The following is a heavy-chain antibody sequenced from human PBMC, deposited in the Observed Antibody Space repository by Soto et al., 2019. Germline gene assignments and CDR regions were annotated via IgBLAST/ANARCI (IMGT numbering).Heavy chain of an antibody. CDR1: GFTFSSYA. J-gene: IGHJ3*02. Sequence: PGGSLRLSCAASGFTFSSYAMSWVRQAPGKGLEWVSAISGSGGSTYYADSVKGRFTISRDNSKNTLYLQMNSLRAEDTAVYYCAKRGPGSSSGPGYAFDIWGQGTMVTVSS. D-gene: IGHD6-6*01. CDR3: AKRGPGSSSGPGYAFDI. CDR2: ISGSGGST. V-gene: IGHV3-23*01.